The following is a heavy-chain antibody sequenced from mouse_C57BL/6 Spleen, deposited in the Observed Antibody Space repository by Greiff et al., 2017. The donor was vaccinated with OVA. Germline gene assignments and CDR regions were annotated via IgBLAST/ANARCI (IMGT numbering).Heavy chain of an antibody. Sequence: QVQLQQSGAELARPGASVKLSCKASGYTFTSYGISWVKQRTGQGLEWIGEIYPRSGNTYYNEKFKGKATLTADKSSSTAYMELRSLTSEDSAVYFCARDTTVPGYFDVWGTGTTVTVAS. J-gene: IGHJ1*03. V-gene: IGHV1-81*01. CDR3: ARDTTVPGYFDV. CDR2: IYPRSGNT. D-gene: IGHD1-1*01. CDR1: GYTFTSYG.